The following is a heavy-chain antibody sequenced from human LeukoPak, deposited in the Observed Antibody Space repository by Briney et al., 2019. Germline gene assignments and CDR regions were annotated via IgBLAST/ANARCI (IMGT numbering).Heavy chain of an antibody. CDR2: IDHSGST. D-gene: IGHD4-17*01. V-gene: IGHV4-59*01. CDR3: ARLKATVSIHAYFDS. J-gene: IGHJ4*02. Sequence: SETLSLTCTVSGGSIDTYYWNWIRQPPGKGLEWIGYIDHSGSTNYNPSLKSRVSISSDTSKNQFSLELSSVTAADTAVYYCARLKATVSIHAYFDSWGQGTLVTVSS. CDR1: GGSIDTYY.